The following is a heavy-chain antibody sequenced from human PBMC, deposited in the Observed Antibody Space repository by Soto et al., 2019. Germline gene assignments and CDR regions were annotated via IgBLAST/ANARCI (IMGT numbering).Heavy chain of an antibody. CDR3: ARGLHYDSISLDDY. V-gene: IGHV1-69*02. J-gene: IGHJ4*02. D-gene: IGHD3-22*01. CDR1: GGTFSSYT. CDR2: IIPILGIA. Sequence: QVQLVQSGAEVKKPGSSVKVSCKASGGTFSSYTISWVRKAPGQGLEWMGRIIPILGIANYAQKFQGRVTITADKSTSTAYMELSSLRSEDTAVYYCARGLHYDSISLDDYWGQGTLVTVSS.